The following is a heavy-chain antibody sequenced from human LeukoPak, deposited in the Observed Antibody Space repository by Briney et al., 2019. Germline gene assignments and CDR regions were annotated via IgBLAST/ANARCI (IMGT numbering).Heavy chain of an antibody. V-gene: IGHV3-23*01. Sequence: GGSLRLSCVASGFSFNNYAMNWVRPAPGKGLEWVSLIIGSSGTTFYADSVKGRFTISRDKSKRTLYLQMNSLRAEDTAVYYCAKGAYDYIEIAYFDYWGQGSLVTVSS. CDR1: GFSFNNYA. CDR3: AKGAYDYIEIAYFDY. CDR2: IIGSSGTT. J-gene: IGHJ4*02. D-gene: IGHD5-12*01.